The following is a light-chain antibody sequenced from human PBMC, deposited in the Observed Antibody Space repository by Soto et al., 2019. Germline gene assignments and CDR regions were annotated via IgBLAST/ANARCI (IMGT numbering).Light chain of an antibody. Sequence: DIVMTQSPDSLAVSLGERATINCKSSQSILFSSNNKNYLTWYQQKPGQPPKPLIYWASTRESGVPDRCSGSGSGTDFTLTISSLQAEDVALYYCHQYYSTPVTFGGGTKVEIK. J-gene: IGKJ4*01. CDR3: HQYYSTPVT. V-gene: IGKV4-1*01. CDR2: WAS. CDR1: QSILFSSNNKNY.